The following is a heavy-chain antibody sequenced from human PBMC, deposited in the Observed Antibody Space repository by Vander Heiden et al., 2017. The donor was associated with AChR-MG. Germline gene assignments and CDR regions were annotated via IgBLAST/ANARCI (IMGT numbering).Heavy chain of an antibody. CDR2: ISGSGGTT. CDR1: GFTFSSYA. D-gene: IGHD3-16*02. J-gene: IGHJ4*02. Sequence: EVQLLESGGGLVQPGGSLRLSCAASGFTFSSYAMSWVRQAPGKGLEWVAAISGSGGTTYYAASVKGRFTISRENSKNTLDLQINSLRAEDTAVYYCAKGGGGINRQGSSSGILGSYRREEYYFDYWGQGTLVTVSS. V-gene: IGHV3-23*01. CDR3: AKGGGGINRQGSSSGILGSYRREEYYFDY.